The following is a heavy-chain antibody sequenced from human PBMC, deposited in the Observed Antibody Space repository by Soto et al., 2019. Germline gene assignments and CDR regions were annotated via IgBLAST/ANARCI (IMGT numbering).Heavy chain of an antibody. Sequence: PGGSLRLSCVASGFTFSSYGMHWVRQAPGKGLEWVAVISYDGSNKYYADSVKGRFTISRDNSKNTLYLQMNSLRAEDTAVYYCAKGSPSIAAPGAFDIWGQGTMVTVSS. D-gene: IGHD6-6*01. CDR1: GFTFSSYG. J-gene: IGHJ3*02. V-gene: IGHV3-30*18. CDR3: AKGSPSIAAPGAFDI. CDR2: ISYDGSNK.